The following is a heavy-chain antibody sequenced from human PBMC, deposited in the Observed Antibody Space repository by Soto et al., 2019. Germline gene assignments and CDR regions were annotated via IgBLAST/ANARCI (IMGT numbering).Heavy chain of an antibody. CDR1: GYSFTSYW. D-gene: IGHD2-2*01. Sequence: PGESLKISCKGSGYSFTSYWIGWVRQMPGKGLEWMGIIYPGDSDTRYSPSFQGQVTISADKSISTAYLQWSSLKASDTAMYYCARRGYCSSTSCYDRAFWFDPWGQGTLVTVSS. J-gene: IGHJ5*02. V-gene: IGHV5-51*01. CDR2: IYPGDSDT. CDR3: ARRGYCSSTSCYDRAFWFDP.